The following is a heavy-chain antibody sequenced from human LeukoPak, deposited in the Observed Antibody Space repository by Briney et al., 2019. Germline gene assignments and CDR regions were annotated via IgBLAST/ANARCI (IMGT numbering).Heavy chain of an antibody. D-gene: IGHD1-26*01. J-gene: IGHJ4*02. CDR2: FDPGDGET. CDR1: GYTLTELS. CDR3: ATDRGLSGSYYFDY. V-gene: IGHV1-24*01. Sequence: ASVKVSCKVSGYTLTELSMHWVRQAPGKGLEWMGGFDPGDGETIYAQKFQGRVTMTEDTSTDTAYMELSSLRSEDTAVYYCATDRGLSGSYYFDYWGQGTLVTVSS.